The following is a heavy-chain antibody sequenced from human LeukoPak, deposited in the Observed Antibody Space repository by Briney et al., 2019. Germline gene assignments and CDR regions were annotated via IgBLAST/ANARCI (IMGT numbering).Heavy chain of an antibody. J-gene: IGHJ3*02. CDR3: ARGGDSSGYYLQDAFDI. CDR1: GGSFSGYY. Sequence: PETLSLTCAVYGGSFSGYYWSWIRQPPGKGLEWIGEINHSGSTNYNPSLKSRVTMLVDMSKNQFSLKLSSVTAADTAVYYCARGGDSSGYYLQDAFDIWGPGTMVTVSS. V-gene: IGHV4-34*01. CDR2: INHSGST. D-gene: IGHD3-22*01.